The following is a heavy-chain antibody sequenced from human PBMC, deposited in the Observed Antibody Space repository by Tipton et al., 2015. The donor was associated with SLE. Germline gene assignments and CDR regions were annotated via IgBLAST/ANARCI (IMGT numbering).Heavy chain of an antibody. D-gene: IGHD2-21*01. CDR2: IYYRGST. CDR1: GGFISSSSYY. V-gene: IGHV4-39*01. Sequence: GLVKPSETPSLTCSVSGGFISSSSYYWGWIRQPPGKGLEWIGSIYYRGSTDYNPSLKSRVTISVDTSKNQFSLKLSFVTAVDTAVYYCARQDWSDRGYFDYWGQGMLVTVSS. CDR3: ARQDWSDRGYFDY. J-gene: IGHJ4*02.